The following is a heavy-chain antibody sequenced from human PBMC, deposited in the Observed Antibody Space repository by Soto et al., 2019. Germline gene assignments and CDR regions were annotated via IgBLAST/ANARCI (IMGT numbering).Heavy chain of an antibody. CDR2: ISSSSSYI. CDR3: AGTLGVLRFLEWLSPPGDYYYGMDV. V-gene: IGHV3-21*01. CDR1: GFTFSSYS. Sequence: PGGSLRLSCAASGFTFSSYSMNWVRQAPGKGLEWVPSISSSSSYIYYADSVKGRFTISRDNAKNSLYLQMNSLRAEDTAVYYCAGTLGVLRFLEWLSPPGDYYYGMDVWGQGTTVTVSS. J-gene: IGHJ6*02. D-gene: IGHD3-3*01.